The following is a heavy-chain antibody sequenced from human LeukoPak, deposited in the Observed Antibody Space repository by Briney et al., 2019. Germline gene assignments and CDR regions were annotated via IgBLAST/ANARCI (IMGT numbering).Heavy chain of an antibody. V-gene: IGHV3-30-3*01. CDR1: GFTFSSYA. CDR2: ISYDGSNK. Sequence: GRSLRLSCAASGFTFSSYAMHWARQAPGKGLEWVAVISYDGSNKYYADSVKGRLTISRDNSKNTLYLQMNSLRAEDTAVYYCARDTLQSNYYDSSGYYFVYWGQGTLVTVSS. J-gene: IGHJ4*02. CDR3: ARDTLQSNYYDSSGYYFVY. D-gene: IGHD3-22*01.